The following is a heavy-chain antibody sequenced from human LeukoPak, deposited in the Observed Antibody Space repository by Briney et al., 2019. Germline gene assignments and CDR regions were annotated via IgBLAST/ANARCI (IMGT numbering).Heavy chain of an antibody. CDR3: ARDSSSWYPHFDY. D-gene: IGHD6-13*01. CDR1: GFTFSSYA. J-gene: IGHJ4*02. CDR2: ISGSGGST. V-gene: IGHV3-23*01. Sequence: GESLKISCAASGFTFSSYAMSWVRQAPGKGLEWVSAISGSGGSTYYADSVKGRFTISRDNSKNTLYLQMNSLRAEDTAVYYCARDSSSWYPHFDYWGQGTLVTVSS.